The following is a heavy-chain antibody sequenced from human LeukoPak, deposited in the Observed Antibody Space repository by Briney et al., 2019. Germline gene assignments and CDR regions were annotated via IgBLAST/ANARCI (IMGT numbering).Heavy chain of an antibody. Sequence: ASVKVSCKASGGTFSSYVVDWVRQAPGQGPEWMGRIIPVFGPANYAQKFQGRVTITADETTSTAYMELTSLRSEDTAVYYCARRRIVATRSPIDYWGQGTLVIVSS. CDR2: IIPVFGPA. D-gene: IGHD5-12*01. CDR3: ARRRIVATRSPIDY. CDR1: GGTFSSYV. V-gene: IGHV1-69*15. J-gene: IGHJ4*02.